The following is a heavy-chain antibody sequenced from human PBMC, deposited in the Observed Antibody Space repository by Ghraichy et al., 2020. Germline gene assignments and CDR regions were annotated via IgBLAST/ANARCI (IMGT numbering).Heavy chain of an antibody. D-gene: IGHD6-19*01. J-gene: IGHJ6*02. CDR1: GYTFTSYA. CDR3: ASVGKNSSGWMHYYGMDL. V-gene: IGHV1-3*01. CDR2: INAGNGNT. Sequence: ASVKVSCKASGYTFTSYAMHWVRQAPGQRLEWMGGINAGNGNTKDSQKVQGRVTITRDTSASTAYMELSRLRSEATAVYYCASVGKNSSGWMHYYGMDLWRQGTRSTST.